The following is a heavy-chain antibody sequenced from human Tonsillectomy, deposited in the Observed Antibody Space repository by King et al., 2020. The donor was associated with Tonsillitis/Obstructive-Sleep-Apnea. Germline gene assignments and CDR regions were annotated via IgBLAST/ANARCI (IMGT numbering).Heavy chain of an antibody. CDR3: FGYCSGGSCPPAVRLGMDV. J-gene: IGHJ6*02. CDR1: GFTFSSYE. CDR2: ISSSGSTI. Sequence: VQLVESGGGLVQPGGSLTLSCAASGFTFSSYEMNWVRQAPGRGLEWVSYISSSGSTIYYADSVKGRFTISRDNAKNSLYLQMNSLRAEDTAVYYWFGYCSGGSCPPAVRLGMDVWGQGTTVSVSS. V-gene: IGHV3-48*03. D-gene: IGHD2-15*01.